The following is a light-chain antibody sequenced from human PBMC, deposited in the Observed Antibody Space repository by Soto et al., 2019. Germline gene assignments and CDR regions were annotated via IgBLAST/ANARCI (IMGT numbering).Light chain of an antibody. V-gene: IGKV3-20*01. Sequence: EIVLTQSPGTLSFSPGERATLTCRASQSVSSSYLAWYQQKPGQAPRLXXFGASSRANGTPDRFSGSGSGTDLTLTISRLETEDFAVYYCQQYGSSPPWTFGQGTRLEIK. CDR2: GAS. J-gene: IGKJ5*01. CDR3: QQYGSSPPWT. CDR1: QSVSSSY.